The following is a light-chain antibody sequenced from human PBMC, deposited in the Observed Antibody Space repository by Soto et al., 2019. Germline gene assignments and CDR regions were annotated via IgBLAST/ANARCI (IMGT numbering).Light chain of an antibody. J-gene: IGKJ1*01. Sequence: DIPVTQAPSSVSESLGARATITCRASPGISSWLAWYQQKPGKAPKLLIYAASSLQSGVPSRFSGSGSGTDFTLTISSLQPDDFATYYCQHYNSYSEALGQGTKVDIK. V-gene: IGKV1D-16*01. CDR1: PGISSW. CDR2: AAS. CDR3: QHYNSYSEA.